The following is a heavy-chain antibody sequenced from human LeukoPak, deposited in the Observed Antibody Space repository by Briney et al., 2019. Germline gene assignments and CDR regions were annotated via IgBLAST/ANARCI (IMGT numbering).Heavy chain of an antibody. J-gene: IGHJ6*02. CDR3: ARMVVVVPAAMESNYYYYGMDV. V-gene: IGHV4-61*01. Sequence: PSETLSLTCTVSGDSVSSGSYYWSWIRQPPGRGLEWIGYIFYSGSTNYNPSLKSRVTISVDTSKNQFSLKLSSVTAADTAVYYCARMVVVVPAAMESNYYYYGMDVWGQGTTVTVSS. CDR1: GDSVSSGSYY. CDR2: IFYSGST. D-gene: IGHD2-2*01.